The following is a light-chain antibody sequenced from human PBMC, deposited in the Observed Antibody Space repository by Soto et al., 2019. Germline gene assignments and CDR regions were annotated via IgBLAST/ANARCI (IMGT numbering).Light chain of an antibody. J-gene: IGLJ1*01. CDR1: SSDVGGYNY. Sequence: QSALTQPPSASGSPGQSVTISCTGTSSDVGGYNYVSWYQQHPGKAPKLMIYEVSQRPSGVPDRFSGSKSGNTASLTVSGLQAEDEADYYCQSYDISLHNYVFGTGTKLTVL. CDR3: QSYDISLHNYV. V-gene: IGLV2-8*01. CDR2: EVS.